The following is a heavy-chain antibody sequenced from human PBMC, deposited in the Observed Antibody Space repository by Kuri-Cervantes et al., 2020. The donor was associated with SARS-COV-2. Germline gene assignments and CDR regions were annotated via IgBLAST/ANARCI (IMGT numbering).Heavy chain of an antibody. CDR1: GFVFSDSA. Sequence: GESLKISCVASGFVFSDSAIHWVRQASGKGLEWVGRIRSKTNSHATSYAASVKGRFTISRDDSKHTAFLQMNGLKTEDSAVYYCARPNWGLDYWGQGTLVTVSS. V-gene: IGHV3-73*01. D-gene: IGHD7-27*01. CDR2: IRSKTNSHAT. CDR3: ARPNWGLDY. J-gene: IGHJ4*02.